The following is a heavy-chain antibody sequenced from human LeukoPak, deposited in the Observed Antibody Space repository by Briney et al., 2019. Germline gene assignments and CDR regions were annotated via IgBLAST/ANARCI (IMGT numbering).Heavy chain of an antibody. J-gene: IGHJ4*02. CDR3: ARARSVTTPYFDY. CDR2: IIPILGIA. CDR1: GGTFSSYA. D-gene: IGHD4-17*01. V-gene: IGHV1-69*04. Sequence: SVKVSCKASGGTFSSYAISWVRQAPGQGLEWMGRIIPILGIANYAQKFQGRVTITADKSTSTAYMELSSLISEDTAVYYCARARSVTTPYFDYWGQGTLVTVSS.